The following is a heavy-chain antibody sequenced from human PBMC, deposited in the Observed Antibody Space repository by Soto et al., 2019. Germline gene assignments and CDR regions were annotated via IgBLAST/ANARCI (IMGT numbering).Heavy chain of an antibody. J-gene: IGHJ6*02. D-gene: IGHD2-8*01. V-gene: IGHV1-18*01. CDR1: GYTFTRYG. Sequence: QGQLVQSGAEVKMPGASVKVSCKASGYTFTRYGISWVRQAPGQGLEWMGWISGYNGDANYAQRFQGRVSMTIDTSTTTAYMEVRTLTPDDTAVYYCAKNGQPPYYYYGLDVWGQGTTVTVSS. CDR3: AKNGQPPYYYYGLDV. CDR2: ISGYNGDA.